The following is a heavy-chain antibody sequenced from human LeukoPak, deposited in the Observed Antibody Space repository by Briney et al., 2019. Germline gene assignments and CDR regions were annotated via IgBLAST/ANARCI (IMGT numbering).Heavy chain of an antibody. J-gene: IGHJ4*02. D-gene: IGHD6-13*01. Sequence: SVKVSCKASRGTFSSYAISWVRQAPGQGLEWMGGIIPIFGTANYAQKFQGRVTITADESTSTAYMELSSLRSEDTAVYYCARDGYSSSWYYFGYWGQGTLVTVSS. CDR2: IIPIFGTA. CDR1: RGTFSSYA. CDR3: ARDGYSSSWYYFGY. V-gene: IGHV1-69*13.